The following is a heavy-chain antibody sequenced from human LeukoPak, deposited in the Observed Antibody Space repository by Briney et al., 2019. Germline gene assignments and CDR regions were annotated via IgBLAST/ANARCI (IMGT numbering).Heavy chain of an antibody. J-gene: IGHJ3*02. CDR2: INPSGGST. D-gene: IGHD2-15*01. Sequence: ALVKVSCKASGYTFTSYYMHWVRQAPGQGLEWMGIINPSGGSTSYAQKFQGRVTMTRDTSTSTVYMELSSLRSEDTAVYYCARDLRWDAFDIWGQGTMVTVSS. V-gene: IGHV1-46*01. CDR3: ARDLRWDAFDI. CDR1: GYTFTSYY.